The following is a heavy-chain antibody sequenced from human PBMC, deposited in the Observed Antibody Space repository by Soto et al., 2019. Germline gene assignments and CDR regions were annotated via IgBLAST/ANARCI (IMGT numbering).Heavy chain of an antibody. V-gene: IGHV4-31*03. J-gene: IGHJ5*02. CDR1: GGSISSGGYY. CDR3: ARVRYCSGGSCYPRFDP. D-gene: IGHD2-15*01. CDR2: IYYSGST. Sequence: QVQLQESGPGLVKPSQTLSLTCTVSGGSISSGGYYWSWIRQHPGKGLEWIGYIYYSGSTYYNPSIQSRVTIPGDTSKNQFSMKLSSVTAADTAVYYCARVRYCSGGSCYPRFDPWGQGTLVTVSS.